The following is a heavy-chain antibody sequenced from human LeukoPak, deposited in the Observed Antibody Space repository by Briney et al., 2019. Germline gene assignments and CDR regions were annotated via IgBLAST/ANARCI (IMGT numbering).Heavy chain of an antibody. J-gene: IGHJ4*02. CDR1: GFTVSSNY. D-gene: IGHD6-13*01. V-gene: IGHV3-53*01. CDR2: IYSGGST. CDR3: AGDGSSSWPLGFDY. Sequence: GGSLRLSCAASGFTVSSNYMSWVRQAPGKGLEWVSVIYSGGSTYYADSVKGRFTISRDNSKNTLYLQMNSLRAEDTAVYYCAGDGSSSWPLGFDYWGQGTLVTVSS.